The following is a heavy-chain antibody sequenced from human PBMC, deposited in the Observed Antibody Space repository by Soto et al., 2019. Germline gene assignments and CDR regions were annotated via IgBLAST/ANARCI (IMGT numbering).Heavy chain of an antibody. CDR3: ARVLWVYGDYDAFGI. D-gene: IGHD4-17*01. V-gene: IGHV3-21*01. CDR1: GFTFSSYS. J-gene: IGHJ3*02. Sequence: EVQLVESGGGLVKPGGSLRLSCAASGFTFSSYSMNWVRQAPGKGLEWVSSISSSSSYIYYADSVKGRFTISRDNAKNSLYLQMNSLRAEDTAVYYCARVLWVYGDYDAFGIWGQGTMVTVSS. CDR2: ISSSSSYI.